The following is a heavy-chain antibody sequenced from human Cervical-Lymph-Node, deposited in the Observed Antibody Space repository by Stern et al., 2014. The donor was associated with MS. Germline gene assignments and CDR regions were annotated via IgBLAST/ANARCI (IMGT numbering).Heavy chain of an antibody. CDR1: GFTFSDSY. Sequence: VQLVESGGGLVKPGGSLRLSCAASGFTFSDSYMTWIRQTPGKGLEWVSYISSSGDTLKYRESVKGRFTVSRDNAKNSLSLQMSSLRVEDTAVYYCVRGWEPRQDGPSGHDYDAFDIWGQGTMVTVSS. D-gene: IGHD5-12*01. CDR2: ISSSGDTL. J-gene: IGHJ3*02. CDR3: VRGWEPRQDGPSGHDYDAFDI. V-gene: IGHV3-11*01.